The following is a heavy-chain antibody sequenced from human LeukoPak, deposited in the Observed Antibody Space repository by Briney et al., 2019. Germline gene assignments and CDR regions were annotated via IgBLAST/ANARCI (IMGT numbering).Heavy chain of an antibody. D-gene: IGHD2-15*01. CDR1: GYTLTVYY. V-gene: IGHV1-2*02. Sequence: GASVKVSCKASGYTLTVYYMHWVRQAPGQGLEWMGWINPNSGGTNYAQKFQGRVTMTRDTSISTAYMELSRLRSDDTAVYYCARAIVVVVAATFDAWGQGTLVTVSS. CDR3: ARAIVVVVAATFDA. J-gene: IGHJ5*02. CDR2: INPNSGGT.